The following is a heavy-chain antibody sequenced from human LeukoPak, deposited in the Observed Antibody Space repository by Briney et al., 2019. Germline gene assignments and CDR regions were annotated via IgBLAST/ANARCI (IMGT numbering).Heavy chain of an antibody. Sequence: PSETLSLTCTVSGGSISSYYWSWIRQPAGKGLEWIGRIYTSGSTNYNPSLKSRVTMSVDTSKNQFSLKLSCVTAADTAVYYCARDHSSGYHNDAFDIWGQGTMVTVSS. J-gene: IGHJ3*02. CDR1: GGSISSYY. D-gene: IGHD3-22*01. CDR2: IYTSGST. V-gene: IGHV4-4*07. CDR3: ARDHSSGYHNDAFDI.